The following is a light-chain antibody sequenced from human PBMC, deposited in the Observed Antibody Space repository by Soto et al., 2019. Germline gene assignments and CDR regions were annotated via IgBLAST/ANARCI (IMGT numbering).Light chain of an antibody. CDR3: AAWDDSLKGVG. Sequence: QSVLTQPPSASGTPGQRVTISCSGSSSNIGSKAVNWYQHLPGTAPKLLIYRSSQRPSGVPDRFSGSKSGTSASLAISVLQSEDEADYYCAAWDDSLKGVGFGGGTKLTVL. J-gene: IGLJ2*01. V-gene: IGLV1-44*01. CDR1: SSNIGSKA. CDR2: RSS.